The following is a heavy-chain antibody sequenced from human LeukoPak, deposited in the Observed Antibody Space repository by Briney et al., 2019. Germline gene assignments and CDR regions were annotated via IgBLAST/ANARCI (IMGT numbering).Heavy chain of an antibody. CDR1: GGSISSSSYY. V-gene: IGHV4-39*01. Sequence: PSETLSLTCTVSGGSISSSSYYWGWIRQPPGKGLEWIGSIYYSGSTYYNPSLKSRATISVDTSKNQFSLKLSSVTAADTAVYYCARPAGSGYSSGWYSDWFDPWGQGTLVTVSS. J-gene: IGHJ5*02. CDR2: IYYSGST. CDR3: ARPAGSGYSSGWYSDWFDP. D-gene: IGHD6-19*01.